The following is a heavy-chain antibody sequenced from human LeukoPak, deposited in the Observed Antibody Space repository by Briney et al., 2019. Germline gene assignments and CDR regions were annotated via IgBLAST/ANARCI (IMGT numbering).Heavy chain of an antibody. J-gene: IGHJ4*02. CDR1: GFTFSSYS. D-gene: IGHD3-22*01. Sequence: GGSLRLSCAASGFTFSSYSMNWVRQAPGKGLEWVSSISSSSSYIYYADSVKGRFTISRDNSKNTLYLQMNSLRAEDTAVYYCAKLPYYYDSSGYYVDYWGQGTLVTVSS. CDR3: AKLPYYYDSSGYYVDY. V-gene: IGHV3-21*01. CDR2: ISSSSSYI.